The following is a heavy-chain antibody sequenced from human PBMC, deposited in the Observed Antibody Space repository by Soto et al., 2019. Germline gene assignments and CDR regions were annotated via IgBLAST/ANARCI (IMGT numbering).Heavy chain of an antibody. J-gene: IGHJ4*02. Sequence: GGSLRLSCAASGFTFSSYSMNWVRQAPGKGLEWLSYISSSSNTIFYADSVKGRFTISRDSANSSLYLQLNSLRDDDTAVYFCARGLGWRRGPFDYWGQGTLVTVSS. CDR1: GFTFSSYS. CDR2: ISSSSNTI. CDR3: ARGLGWRRGPFDY. V-gene: IGHV3-48*02. D-gene: IGHD2-21*01.